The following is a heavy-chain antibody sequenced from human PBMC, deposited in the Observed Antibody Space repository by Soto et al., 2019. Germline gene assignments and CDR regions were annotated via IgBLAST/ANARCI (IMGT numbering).Heavy chain of an antibody. CDR1: GYTFTSYD. J-gene: IGHJ3*02. V-gene: IGHV1-8*01. Sequence: ASVKVSCKASGYTFTSYDINWVRQATGQGLERMGWMNPNSGNTGYAQKFQGRVTMTRNTSVSTAYMELSSLRSEDTAVYYCARVPGKYCSSTSCYKTDAFDIWGQGTMVTVSS. CDR3: ARVPGKYCSSTSCYKTDAFDI. CDR2: MNPNSGNT. D-gene: IGHD2-2*02.